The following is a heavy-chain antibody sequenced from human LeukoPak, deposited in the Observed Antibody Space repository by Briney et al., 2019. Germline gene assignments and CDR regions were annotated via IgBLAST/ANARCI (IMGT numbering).Heavy chain of an antibody. CDR3: ARVGVYYYDSSGYYNYFDY. J-gene: IGHJ4*02. D-gene: IGHD3-22*01. Sequence: GGSLRLSCAASGFTFSSYAMHWVRQAPGKGLEWVVVISYDGSNKYYADSVKGRFTISRDNSKNTLYLQMNSLRAEDTAVYYCARVGVYYYDSSGYYNYFDYWGQGTLVTVSS. CDR2: ISYDGSNK. V-gene: IGHV3-30*01. CDR1: GFTFSSYA.